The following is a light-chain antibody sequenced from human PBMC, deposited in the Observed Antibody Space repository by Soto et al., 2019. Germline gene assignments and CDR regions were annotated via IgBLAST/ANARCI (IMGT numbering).Light chain of an antibody. CDR1: QSISSW. J-gene: IGKJ1*01. V-gene: IGKV1-5*03. CDR3: QQYNSYPWT. Sequence: DIQMTQSPFTLSASVGDRVTITCRASQSISSWLAWYQQKPGKAPKLLIYKASTLESGVPSNFSGSRSGTEFTLTISSLQPEDFATYYCQQYNSYPWTFGQGTKVDIK. CDR2: KAS.